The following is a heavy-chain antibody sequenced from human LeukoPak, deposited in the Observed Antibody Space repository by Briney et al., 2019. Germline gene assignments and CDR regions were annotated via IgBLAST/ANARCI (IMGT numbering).Heavy chain of an antibody. CDR2: ISWNSGSI. J-gene: IGHJ4*02. Sequence: GGSLRLSCAASGFTFDDYAMHWVRQAPAKGLEWVSGISWNSGSIGYADSEKGRFTISRDNAKNSLYLQMNSLRAEDMALYYCAKDVGYSGYKGFDYWGQGTLVTVSS. CDR1: GFTFDDYA. V-gene: IGHV3-9*03. CDR3: AKDVGYSGYKGFDY. D-gene: IGHD5-12*01.